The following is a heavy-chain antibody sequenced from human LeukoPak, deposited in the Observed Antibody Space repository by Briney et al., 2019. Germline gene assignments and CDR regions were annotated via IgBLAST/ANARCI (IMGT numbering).Heavy chain of an antibody. Sequence: GGSLRLSCAASGFTVSSNYMSWVRQAPGKGLEWVSVIYSGGSTYYADSVKGRFTISRHNSKNTLYLQMNSLRAEDTAVYYCARDHHYYGSSGQSYYYGMDVWGQGTTVTVSS. J-gene: IGHJ6*02. D-gene: IGHD3-22*01. CDR2: IYSGGST. V-gene: IGHV3-53*04. CDR3: ARDHHYYGSSGQSYYYGMDV. CDR1: GFTVSSNY.